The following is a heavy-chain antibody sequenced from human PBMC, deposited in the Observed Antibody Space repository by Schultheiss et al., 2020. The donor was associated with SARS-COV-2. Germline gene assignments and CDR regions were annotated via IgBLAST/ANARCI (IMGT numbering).Heavy chain of an antibody. CDR1: GYSFTSYW. Sequence: GESLKISCKGSGYSFTSYWIAWVRQMPGKGLEWMGIIHPGDSDTRYSPSFQGQVIISADKSISTAYLQWSSLKASDTAMYYCARRPYMYGMDVWGQGTAVTVSS. CDR3: ARRPYMYGMDV. J-gene: IGHJ6*02. V-gene: IGHV5-51*01. CDR2: IHPGDSDT.